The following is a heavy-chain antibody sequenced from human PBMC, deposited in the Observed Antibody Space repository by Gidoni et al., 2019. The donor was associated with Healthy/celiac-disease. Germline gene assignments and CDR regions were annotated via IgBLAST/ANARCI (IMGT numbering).Heavy chain of an antibody. Sequence: EVQLVESGGGLVQPGRSLRLSWEASGFTLDEYAMHWVRQAPGRGLGWVSGISWNSGSIGYADSVKGRFTISRDHAKNSLYLQMNSLRAEDTALYYCAKVKSYSSGWQGGAFDIWGQGTMVTVSS. V-gene: IGHV3-9*01. CDR2: ISWNSGSI. CDR3: AKVKSYSSGWQGGAFDI. CDR1: GFTLDEYA. D-gene: IGHD6-19*01. J-gene: IGHJ3*02.